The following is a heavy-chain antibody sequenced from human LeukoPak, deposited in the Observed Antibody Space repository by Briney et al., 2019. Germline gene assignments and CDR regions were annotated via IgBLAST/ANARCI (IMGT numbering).Heavy chain of an antibody. CDR1: GFTFSRSW. V-gene: IGHV3-74*01. J-gene: IGHJ4*02. D-gene: IGHD4-23*01. Sequence: GGSLRLSCAASGFTFSRSWMHWVRQGPGKGLMWVSRINIDGTTTDYADPVKGRFTISRDNAKNSLYLQMNSLRAEDTAVYYCARDSYYGGTQDYWGQGTLVTVSS. CDR2: INIDGTTT. CDR3: ARDSYYGGTQDY.